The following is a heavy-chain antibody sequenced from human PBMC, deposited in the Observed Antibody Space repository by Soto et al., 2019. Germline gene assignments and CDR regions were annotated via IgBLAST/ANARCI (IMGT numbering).Heavy chain of an antibody. J-gene: IGHJ6*03. V-gene: IGHV3-23*01. CDR3: AKYAGNYYHYYDMDV. CDR1: EFTSSRYA. D-gene: IGHD6-13*01. Sequence: EVQLLESGGGLVQPGGSLRLSCAGSEFTSSRYALSWVRQAPGEGLEWVSGISGTGDSTYYADSVKGRFTVSRDNSKNTLYLQMHRLRAEDTAVCYCAKYAGNYYHYYDMDVWGKGTTVTVSS. CDR2: ISGTGDST.